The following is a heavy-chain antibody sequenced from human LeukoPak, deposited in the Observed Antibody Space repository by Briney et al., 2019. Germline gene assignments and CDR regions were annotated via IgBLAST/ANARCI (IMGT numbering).Heavy chain of an antibody. CDR1: GFTVSSNY. CDR2: IYSGGST. D-gene: IGHD6-13*01. CDR3: ARDRRGIAAAGTHFDY. V-gene: IGHV3-53*01. Sequence: GGSLGLSCAASGFTVSSNYMSWVRQAPGKGLEWVSVIYSGGSTYYADSVKGRFTISRDNSKNTLYLQMNSLRAEDTAVYYCARDRRGIAAAGTHFDYWGQGTLVTVSS. J-gene: IGHJ4*02.